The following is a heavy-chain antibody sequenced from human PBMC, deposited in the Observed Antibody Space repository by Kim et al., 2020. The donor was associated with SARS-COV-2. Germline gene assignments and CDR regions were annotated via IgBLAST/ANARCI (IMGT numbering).Heavy chain of an antibody. V-gene: IGHV3-64D*09. CDR2: ISSNGGST. Sequence: GGSLRLSCSASGFTFSSYAMHWVRQAPGKGLEYVSAISSNGGSTYYADSVKGRFTISRDNSKNTLYLQMSSLRAEDTAVYYCVKALYSSGWLGWFDPWGQGTLVTVSS. CDR1: GFTFSSYA. J-gene: IGHJ5*02. CDR3: VKALYSSGWLGWFDP. D-gene: IGHD6-19*01.